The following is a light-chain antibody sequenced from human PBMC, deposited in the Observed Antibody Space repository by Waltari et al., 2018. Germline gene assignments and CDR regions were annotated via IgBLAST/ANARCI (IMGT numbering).Light chain of an antibody. V-gene: IGLV2-8*01. Sequence: QSALTQPPSASGSPGQSVTISCTGTSSDVGGYDYVSWYQQHPGQAPNLMIYEVNKRPSGVTYRFSGTKSGKPAALTVSGLQAEDEADYYCSSYAGSTLMFGGGTKLTVL. CDR2: EVN. J-gene: IGLJ3*02. CDR1: SSDVGGYDY. CDR3: SSYAGSTLM.